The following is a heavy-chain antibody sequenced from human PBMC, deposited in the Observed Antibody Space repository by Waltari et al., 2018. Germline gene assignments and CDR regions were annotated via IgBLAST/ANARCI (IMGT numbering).Heavy chain of an antibody. CDR3: ARDLRQPSYYDFAFDT. CDR1: GGSINSELYY. Sequence: VEPQESGPGLVKPSQTLSLTCSVSGGSINSELYYWNWIRQPAGKGLERIGRIYTSGATNDTPSLNARVSIAVDTSRNQFSLKLTSVTAADTAVYYFARDLRQPSYYDFAFDTWGQGSLVTVSS. V-gene: IGHV4-61*02. CDR2: IYTSGAT. J-gene: IGHJ5*02. D-gene: IGHD3-3*01.